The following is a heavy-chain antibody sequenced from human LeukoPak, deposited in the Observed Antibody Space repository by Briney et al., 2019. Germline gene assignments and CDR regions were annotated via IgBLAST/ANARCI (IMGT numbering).Heavy chain of an antibody. Sequence: PGGSLRLSCEASGFTFGTFWMSWVRQAPGKGLEWVAVISYDGSNKYYADSVKGRFTVSRDNSKNTLYLQMNSLRAEDTAVYYCAKATVFGVVDYFDYWGQGTLVTVSS. CDR2: ISYDGSNK. D-gene: IGHD3-3*01. CDR3: AKATVFGVVDYFDY. CDR1: GFTFGTFW. J-gene: IGHJ4*02. V-gene: IGHV3-30*18.